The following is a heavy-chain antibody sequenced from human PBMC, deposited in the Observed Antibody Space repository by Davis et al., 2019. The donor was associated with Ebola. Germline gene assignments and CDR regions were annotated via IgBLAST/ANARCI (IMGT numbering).Heavy chain of an antibody. CDR3: ARDIGGYSYGLPTPLYGMDV. V-gene: IGHV3-23*01. D-gene: IGHD5-18*01. J-gene: IGHJ6*02. CDR1: GFTFSSYA. Sequence: PGGSLRLSCAASGFTFSSYAMSWVRQAPGKGLEWVSAISGSGGSTYYADSVKGRFTISRDNSKNTLYLQMNSLRAEDTAVYYCARDIGGYSYGLPTPLYGMDVWGQGTTVTVSS. CDR2: ISGSGGST.